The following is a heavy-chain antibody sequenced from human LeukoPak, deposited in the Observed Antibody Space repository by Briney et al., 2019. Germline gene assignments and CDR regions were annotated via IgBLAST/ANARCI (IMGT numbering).Heavy chain of an antibody. CDR1: GYTLTELS. D-gene: IGHD1-26*01. J-gene: IGHJ6*03. CDR2: FDPEDGET. V-gene: IGHV1-24*01. Sequence: ASVKVSCKVSGYTLTELSMHWVRQAPGKGLEWMGGFDPEDGETIYAQKFQGRVTMTEDTSTDTAYMELSSPRSEDTAVYYCATSLGPRGYYYYYYMDVWGKGTTVTVSS. CDR3: ATSLGPRGYYYYYYMDV.